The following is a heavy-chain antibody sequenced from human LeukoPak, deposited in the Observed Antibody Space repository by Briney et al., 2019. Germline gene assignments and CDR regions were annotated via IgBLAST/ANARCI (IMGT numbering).Heavy chain of an antibody. CDR2: IYYSGST. CDR1: GGSVSSGSYY. Sequence: SETLSLTCTVSGGSVSSGSYYWSWIRQPPGKGLEWIGYIYYSGSTNYNPSLKSRVTISVDTSKNQFSLKLSSVTAADTAVYYCARDAMLYYDGSGYRGFDYWGQGTLVTVSS. J-gene: IGHJ4*02. V-gene: IGHV4-61*01. CDR3: ARDAMLYYDGSGYRGFDY. D-gene: IGHD3-22*01.